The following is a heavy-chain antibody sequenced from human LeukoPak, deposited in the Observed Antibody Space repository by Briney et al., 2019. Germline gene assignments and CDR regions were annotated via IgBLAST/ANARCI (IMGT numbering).Heavy chain of an antibody. CDR3: ARAIGYCSSTSCSPIGYYYYGMDV. J-gene: IGHJ6*02. Sequence: ASVKVSCKASGYTFTGYYMHWVRQAPGQGLEWMGWINPNSGGTSYAQKFQGRVTMTRDTSISTAYMELSRLRSDDTAVYYCARAIGYCSSTSCSPIGYYYYGMDVWGQGTTVTVSS. CDR2: INPNSGGT. V-gene: IGHV1-2*02. D-gene: IGHD2-2*01. CDR1: GYTFTGYY.